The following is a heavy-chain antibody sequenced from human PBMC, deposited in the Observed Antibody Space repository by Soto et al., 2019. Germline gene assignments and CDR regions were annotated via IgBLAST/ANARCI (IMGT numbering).Heavy chain of an antibody. D-gene: IGHD2-15*01. CDR3: ARTXSVVRISPAPAYNWFDP. Sequence: SETLSLTCAVSGGSISRSSYYWGWIRQPPGKGLEWIGSIYYSGSTYYNPSLKSRVTISVDTSKNQFSLKLSSVTAADTAVYFCARTXSVVRISPAPAYNWFDPWGQGALVTVSS. CDR1: GGSISRSSYY. J-gene: IGHJ5*02. CDR2: IYYSGST. V-gene: IGHV4-39*01.